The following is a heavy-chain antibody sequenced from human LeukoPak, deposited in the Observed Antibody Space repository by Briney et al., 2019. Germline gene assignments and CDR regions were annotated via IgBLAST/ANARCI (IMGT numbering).Heavy chain of an antibody. CDR2: MNPNSGNT. D-gene: IGHD3-10*01. J-gene: IGHJ5*02. CDR3: ARDLGPLLWFGSQHGWFDP. Sequence: ASVKVSCKASGYTFTSYDINWVRQATGQGLEWMGWMNPNSGNTGYAQKFQGRVTITRNTSISTAYMELSSLRSEDTAVYYCARDLGPLLWFGSQHGWFDPWGQGTLVTVSS. CDR1: GYTFTSYD. V-gene: IGHV1-8*03.